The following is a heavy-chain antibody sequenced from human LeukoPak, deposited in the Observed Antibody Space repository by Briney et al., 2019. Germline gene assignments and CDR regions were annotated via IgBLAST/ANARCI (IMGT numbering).Heavy chain of an antibody. CDR1: GLTFSTYR. Sequence: GGSLRPSCAASGLTFSTYRMSWVRQAPGKGLDWVAKIKPDGSGKYFVDSVKGRFTISRDNAKNSLYLQMNSLRAEDTALYYCATDSAYSFEYWGQGTPVTVSS. CDR2: IKPDGSGK. D-gene: IGHD1-26*01. J-gene: IGHJ4*02. V-gene: IGHV3-7*04. CDR3: ATDSAYSFEY.